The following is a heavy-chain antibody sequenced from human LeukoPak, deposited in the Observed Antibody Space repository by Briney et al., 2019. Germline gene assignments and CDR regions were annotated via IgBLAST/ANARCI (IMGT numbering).Heavy chain of an antibody. CDR2: IYYSGST. J-gene: IGHJ4*02. CDR1: GGSISSYY. CDR3: ARQVVAVAGTGYFDY. Sequence: SETLSLTCTVSGGSISSYYWSWIRQPPGKGLEWIGSIYYSGSTYYNASLKSRGTISVDTTKNQFSLKLNSVTAADTAVYFCARQVVAVAGTGYFDYWGQGTLVTVSS. D-gene: IGHD6-19*01. V-gene: IGHV4-39*01.